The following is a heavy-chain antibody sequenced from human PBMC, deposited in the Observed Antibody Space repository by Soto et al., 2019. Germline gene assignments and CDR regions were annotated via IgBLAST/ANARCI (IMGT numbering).Heavy chain of an antibody. V-gene: IGHV3-33*01. CDR3: AARRPGSGVIY. D-gene: IGHD3-22*01. J-gene: IGHJ4*02. CDR1: GFTFSSYG. CDR2: IWYDGSNK. Sequence: GGSLRLSCAASGFTFSSYGMHWVRQAPGKGLEWVAVIWYDGSNKYYADSVKGRFTISRDNSKNTLYLQMNSLRAEDTAVYYCAARRPGSGVIYWGQGTLVTVSS.